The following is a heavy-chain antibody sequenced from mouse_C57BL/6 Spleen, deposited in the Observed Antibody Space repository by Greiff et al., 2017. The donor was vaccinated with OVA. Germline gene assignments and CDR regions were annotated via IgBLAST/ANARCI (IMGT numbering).Heavy chain of an antibody. Sequence: QVQLQQPGTELVKPGASVKLSCKASGYTFTSYWMHWVKQRPGQGLEWIGNINPSNGGTNYNEKFKSKATLTVDKSSSTASMQLSSLTSEDSAVYYCARSGVYDDYFDYWGQGTTLTVSS. CDR1: GYTFTSYW. V-gene: IGHV1-53*01. D-gene: IGHD2-12*01. CDR2: INPSNGGT. CDR3: ARSGVYDDYFDY. J-gene: IGHJ2*01.